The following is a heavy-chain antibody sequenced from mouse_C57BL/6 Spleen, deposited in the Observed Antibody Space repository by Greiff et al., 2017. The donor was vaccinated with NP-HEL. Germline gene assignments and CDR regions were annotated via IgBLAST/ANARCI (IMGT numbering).Heavy chain of an antibody. CDR1: GYTFTDYE. J-gene: IGHJ3*01. Sequence: VQLQQSGAELVRPGASVTLSCKASGYTFTDYEMHWVKQTPVHGLEWIGAIDPETGGTAYNQKFKGKAILTADKSSSTAYMELRSLTSEDSAVYYCTRVSFSNFFAYWGQGTLVTVSA. CDR3: TRVSFSNFFAY. D-gene: IGHD2-5*01. CDR2: IDPETGGT. V-gene: IGHV1-15*01.